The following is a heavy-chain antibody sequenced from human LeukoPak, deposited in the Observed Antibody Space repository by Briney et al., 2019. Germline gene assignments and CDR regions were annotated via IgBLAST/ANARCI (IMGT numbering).Heavy chain of an antibody. CDR1: GFTFNDYY. V-gene: IGHV3-11*04. CDR3: ARDALLGGSSSLSGPTSSPAFDI. Sequence: GGSLTLSCAASGFTFNDYYMSWIRQAPGKGLEWVSYISSSGSTIYYAESVKGRFTISRDNAKNSLYLQMNSLRAEDTAVYYCARDALLGGSSSLSGPTSSPAFDIWGQGTMVTVSS. CDR2: ISSSGSTI. D-gene: IGHD6-6*01. J-gene: IGHJ3*02.